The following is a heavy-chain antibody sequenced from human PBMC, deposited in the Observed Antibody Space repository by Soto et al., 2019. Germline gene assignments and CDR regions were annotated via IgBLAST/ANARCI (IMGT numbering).Heavy chain of an antibody. CDR2: INPNSGGT. CDR1: GYTFTGYY. Sequence: ASVKVSCKALGYTFTGYYMHWVRQAPGQGLEWMGWINPNSGGTNYAQKVQGWVPMTRDTAIRTAYMERSMPRSDDTAVYYCARVYSGYDDLGGMDVWG. CDR3: ARVYSGYDDLGGMDV. V-gene: IGHV1-2*04. D-gene: IGHD5-12*01. J-gene: IGHJ6*02.